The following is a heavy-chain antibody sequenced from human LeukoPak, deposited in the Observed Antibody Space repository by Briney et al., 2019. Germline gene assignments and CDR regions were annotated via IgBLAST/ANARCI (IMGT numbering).Heavy chain of an antibody. Sequence: GGSLRLSCAASGFTFSTYSMNWVRQAPGKGLEWVSSITVSTSYIYYADSVRGRFTISRDKAKNSLYLQMNRLRAEDTTVHNCARLAYCGGDCYWFDLGGRGTLVTISS. J-gene: IGHJ2*01. CDR2: ITVSTSYI. CDR3: ARLAYCGGDCYWFDL. CDR1: GFTFSTYS. V-gene: IGHV3-21*01. D-gene: IGHD2-21*02.